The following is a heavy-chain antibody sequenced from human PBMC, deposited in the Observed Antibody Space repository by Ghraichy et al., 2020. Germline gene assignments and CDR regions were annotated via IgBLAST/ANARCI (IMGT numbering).Heavy chain of an antibody. Sequence: GGSLRLSCAASGFIFSNYWMTWVRQAPGRGLEWVANINEDGTEKYDVDSVKGRFTISRDNAKNSLYLQMDSLRAEDTAVYYCARGHWWFDPWGQGTLVTVSS. J-gene: IGHJ5*02. CDR1: GFIFSNYW. CDR3: ARGHWWFDP. CDR2: INEDGTEK. V-gene: IGHV3-7*03.